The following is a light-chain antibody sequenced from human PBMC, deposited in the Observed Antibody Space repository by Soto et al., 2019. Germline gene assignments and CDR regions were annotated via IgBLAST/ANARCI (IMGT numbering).Light chain of an antibody. CDR1: QSISSW. J-gene: IGKJ5*01. V-gene: IGKV1-39*01. CDR3: QQSYSTLSIS. Sequence: DIQMTQSPSTLSASVGDRVTITCRASQSISSWLAWYQQKPGKAPNLLIYAASTLQNGVPSRFSGSGSGTDFTLTISSLQPEDFATYYCQQSYSTLSISFGQGTRLEIK. CDR2: AAS.